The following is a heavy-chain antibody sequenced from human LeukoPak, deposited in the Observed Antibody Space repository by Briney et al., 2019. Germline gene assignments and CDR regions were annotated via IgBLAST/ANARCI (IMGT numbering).Heavy chain of an antibody. D-gene: IGHD6-13*01. V-gene: IGHV4-59*01. CDR1: GGSISSYY. CDR3: ARTTEAHSWRTRYYDYYMDV. Sequence: SETLSLTCTVSGGSISSYYWSWIRQPPGKGLEWIGSIYHSGSTNYNPSLKSRVTISVDTSKNQFSLKLSSVTAADTAVYYCARTTEAHSWRTRYYDYYMDVWGKGTTVTVSS. CDR2: IYHSGST. J-gene: IGHJ6*03.